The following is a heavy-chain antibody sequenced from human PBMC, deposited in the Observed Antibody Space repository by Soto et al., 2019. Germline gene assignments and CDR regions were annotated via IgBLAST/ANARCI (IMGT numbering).Heavy chain of an antibody. V-gene: IGHV3-11*01. D-gene: IGHD1-1*01. Sequence: GGSLRLSCAASGFTFSDYYMSWIRQAPGKGLEWVSYISSSGSTIYYADSVKGRFTISRDNAKNSLYLQMNSLRAEDTAVYYCARAETGTAYYYYYYYMDVWGKGTTVTVSS. CDR1: GFTFSDYY. CDR2: ISSSGSTI. J-gene: IGHJ6*03. CDR3: ARAETGTAYYYYYYYMDV.